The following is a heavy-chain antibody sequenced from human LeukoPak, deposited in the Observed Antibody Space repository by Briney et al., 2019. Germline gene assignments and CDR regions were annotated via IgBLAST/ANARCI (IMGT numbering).Heavy chain of an antibody. CDR1: GSSFSTHS. CDR3: VRDKSGRSIYDYFDS. V-gene: IGHV3-21*01. CDR2: ISAVVEFV. D-gene: IGHD2-15*01. J-gene: IGHJ4*01. Sequence: SRESLRLSCAASGSSFSTHSLNWVRQPPGKGLEWESSISAVVEFVYYGDSMKGRLTTSTDNAKKSPHLQIDSMTTDDTAYHYCVRDKSGRSIYDYFDSWGHGALVTVSS.